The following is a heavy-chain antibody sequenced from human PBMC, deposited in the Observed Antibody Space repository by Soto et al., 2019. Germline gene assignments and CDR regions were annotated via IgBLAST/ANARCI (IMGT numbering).Heavy chain of an antibody. V-gene: IGHV3-30-3*01. D-gene: IGHD6-19*01. J-gene: IGHJ4*02. CDR2: ISYDGTNK. CDR1: GFTFSSFS. CDR3: ARTTTVAGTPEFDY. Sequence: QVQLVESGGGVVQPGRSLRLSCAASGFTFSSFSLHWVRQAPGKGLEWLALISYDGTNKYNADSVKGRSTISRDNPNNTLYLQLNSLRPDDTAVYYCARTTTVAGTPEFDYWGQGALVTVSS.